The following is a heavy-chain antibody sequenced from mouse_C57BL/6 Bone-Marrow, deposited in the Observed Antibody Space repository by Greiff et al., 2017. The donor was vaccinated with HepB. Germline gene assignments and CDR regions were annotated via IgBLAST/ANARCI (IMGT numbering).Heavy chain of an antibody. CDR3: ARRWNITTVACDY. CDR1: GYTFTSYW. D-gene: IGHD1-1*01. CDR2: IDPNSGGT. V-gene: IGHV1-72*01. Sequence: QVQLQQPGAELVKPGASVTLSCKASGYTFTSYWMHWVKQTPGRGLEWIGSIDPNSGGTKYNAKFKSKATLTVDKPSSTAYMKLSSLTSEDSAVYYCARRWNITTVACDYWGQGTTLTVSS. J-gene: IGHJ2*01.